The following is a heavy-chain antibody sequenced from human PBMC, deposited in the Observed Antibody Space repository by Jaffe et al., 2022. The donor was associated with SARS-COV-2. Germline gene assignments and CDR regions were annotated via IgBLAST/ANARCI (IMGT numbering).Heavy chain of an antibody. CDR3: ARDYYYDSSGSYSPQAFDI. D-gene: IGHD3-22*01. Sequence: QVQLVQSGSELKKPGASVKVSCKASGYTFTSYSMNWVRQAPGQGLEWMGWINTNTGNPAYAQGFTGRFVFSLDTSVNTAYLQISSLKAEDTAVYYCARDYYYDSSGSYSPQAFDIWGQGTMVTVSS. CDR2: INTNTGNP. CDR1: GYTFTSYS. V-gene: IGHV7-4-1*02. J-gene: IGHJ3*02.